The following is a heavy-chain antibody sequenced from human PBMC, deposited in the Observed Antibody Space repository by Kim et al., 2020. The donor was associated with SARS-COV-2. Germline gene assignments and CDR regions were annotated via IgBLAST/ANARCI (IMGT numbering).Heavy chain of an antibody. D-gene: IGHD1-20*01. V-gene: IGHV6-1*01. CDR3: SRGGLHPTIDITGSLLFDY. J-gene: IGHJ4*02. CDR2: TFYRSKPSRWFT. CDR1: GDSVSGDSVT. Sequence: SQTLSLTCAITGDSVSGDSVTWNWIRQSPSRGLEWLGRTFYRSKPSRWFTDYAAPVRTRITITSDTSKNQFSLRLSSVTHEDTAVYYCSRGGLHPTIDITGSLLFDYWGQGTLVTVSS.